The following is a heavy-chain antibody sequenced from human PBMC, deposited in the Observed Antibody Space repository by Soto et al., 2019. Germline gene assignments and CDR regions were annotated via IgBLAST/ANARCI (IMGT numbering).Heavy chain of an antibody. J-gene: IGHJ4*02. CDR1: GFTFDDYA. CDR3: AKGGRSYSNYVDY. V-gene: IGHV3-9*01. Sequence: GGSLRLSCAASGFTFDDYAMHWVRQAPGKGLEWASGISWNSGSIGYADSVKGRFTISRDNAKNSLYLQMNSLRAEDTALYYCAKGGRSYSNYVDYWGQGTLVTVSS. CDR2: ISWNSGSI. D-gene: IGHD1-26*01.